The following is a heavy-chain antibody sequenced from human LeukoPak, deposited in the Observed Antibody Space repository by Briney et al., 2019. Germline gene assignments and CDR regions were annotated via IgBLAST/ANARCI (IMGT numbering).Heavy chain of an antibody. Sequence: GGSLRLSCAASGFTFSSYSMNWVRQAPGKGLEWVSYISSSSSTIYYADSVKDRFTISRDNAKNSLYLQMNSLRAEDTAVYYCARVRGVLDYWGQGTLVTVSS. J-gene: IGHJ4*02. CDR1: GFTFSSYS. CDR3: ARVRGVLDY. D-gene: IGHD3-10*01. V-gene: IGHV3-48*01. CDR2: ISSSSSTI.